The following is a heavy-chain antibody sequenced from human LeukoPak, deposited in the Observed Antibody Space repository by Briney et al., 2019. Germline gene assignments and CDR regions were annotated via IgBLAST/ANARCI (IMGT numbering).Heavy chain of an antibody. J-gene: IGHJ3*02. CDR1: GGSISSYY. V-gene: IGHV4-59*01. D-gene: IGHD3-10*01. Sequence: SETLSLTCTVSGGSISSYYWSWIRQPPGKGLEWIGYIYYSGSTNYNPSLKSRVTISVDTSKNQFSLKLSSVTAADTAVYYCARGDPIWFGELFYAFDIWGQGTMVTVSS. CDR3: ARGDPIWFGELFYAFDI. CDR2: IYYSGST.